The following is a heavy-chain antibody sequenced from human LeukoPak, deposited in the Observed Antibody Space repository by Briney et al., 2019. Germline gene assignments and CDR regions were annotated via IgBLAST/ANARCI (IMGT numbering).Heavy chain of an antibody. CDR3: AKDLNWGGR. CDR2: IKQAGSEI. J-gene: IGHJ4*02. V-gene: IGHV3-7*03. CDR1: GFTFGSFW. D-gene: IGHD7-27*01. Sequence: GGSLRLSCAAAGFTFGSFWMSWVRQAPGKGLEWVANIKQAGSEIYYVDSVKGRFTISRDNAKNSLYLQINRLRAEDTAVYYCAKDLNWGGRWGQGTLVTVSS.